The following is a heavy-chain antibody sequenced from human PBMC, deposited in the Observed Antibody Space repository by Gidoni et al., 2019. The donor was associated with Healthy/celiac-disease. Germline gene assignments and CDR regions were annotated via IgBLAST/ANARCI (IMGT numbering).Heavy chain of an antibody. CDR2: IIPSYGTA. D-gene: IGHD3-16*01. J-gene: IGHJ4*02. CDR1: GATFRSYA. Sequence: QVQLVQSGAEVKKPGSSVKLSCKASGATFRSYAINWVRQAPGQGLEWLGGIIPSYGTANYAQKFQGRVTITADESTSTADMEVSSLRAEDTAVYYCARGLVTPARGRYYFDYWGQGNLVTVSS. V-gene: IGHV1-69*01. CDR3: ARGLVTPARGRYYFDY.